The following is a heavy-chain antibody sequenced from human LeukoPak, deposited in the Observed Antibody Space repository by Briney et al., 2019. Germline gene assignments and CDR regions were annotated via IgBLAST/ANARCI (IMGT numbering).Heavy chain of an antibody. D-gene: IGHD3-22*01. Sequence: SETLSLTCTVSGGSISSSSYYWGWIRQPPGKGLEWIGSIYYSGSTYYNPSLRSRDTISVDTSKNQFSLKLSSVTAADTAVYCCARHASYYYDSSGFNWFDPWGQGTLVTVSS. CDR2: IYYSGST. V-gene: IGHV4-39*01. J-gene: IGHJ5*02. CDR1: GGSISSSSYY. CDR3: ARHASYYYDSSGFNWFDP.